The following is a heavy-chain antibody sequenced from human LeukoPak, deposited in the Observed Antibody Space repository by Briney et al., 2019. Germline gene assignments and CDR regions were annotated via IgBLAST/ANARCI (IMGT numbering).Heavy chain of an antibody. CDR2: IYYSGST. CDR3: ARSPKYYDVFTGYYTYYYYGMDV. V-gene: IGHV4-59*01. D-gene: IGHD3-9*01. CDR1: GGSISSYY. Sequence: SETLSLTCTVSGGSISSYYWSWIRQPPGKGLEWIGYIYYSGSTNYNPSLKSRVTISVDTSKNQFSLKLSSVTAADTAVYYCARSPKYYDVFTGYYTYYYYGMDVWGQGTTVTVSS. J-gene: IGHJ6*02.